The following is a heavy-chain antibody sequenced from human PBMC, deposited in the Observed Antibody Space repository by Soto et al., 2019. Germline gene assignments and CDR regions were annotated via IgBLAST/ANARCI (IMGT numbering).Heavy chain of an antibody. CDR2: ISGSGGST. J-gene: IGHJ4*02. Sequence: PGGSLRLSCAASGFTFSSYAMSWVRQAPGKGLEWVSAISGSGGSTYYADSVKGRFTISRDNSKNTLYLQMNSLRAEDTAVYYCAKATLPRSWSYDYFDYWGQGTLVTVSS. CDR3: AKATLPRSWSYDYFDY. CDR1: GFTFSSYA. V-gene: IGHV3-23*01. D-gene: IGHD1-26*01.